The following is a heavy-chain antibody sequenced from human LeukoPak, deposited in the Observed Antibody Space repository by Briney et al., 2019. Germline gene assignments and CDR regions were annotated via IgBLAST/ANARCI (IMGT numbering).Heavy chain of an antibody. V-gene: IGHV5-51*01. D-gene: IGHD4-17*01. CDR1: GYSFTSYW. Sequence: GESLKISCKGSGYSFTSYWIGWVRQMPGKGLEWVGIVYPDDSDTRYSPSFQDQVIISADKSISTAYLQWSSLKASDTAMYYCARHYPGGDYFIDYWGQGTLVTVSS. CDR3: ARHYPGGDYFIDY. CDR2: VYPDDSDT. J-gene: IGHJ4*02.